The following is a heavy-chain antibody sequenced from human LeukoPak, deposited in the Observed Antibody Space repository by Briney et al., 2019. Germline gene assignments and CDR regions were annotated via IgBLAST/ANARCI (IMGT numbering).Heavy chain of an antibody. CDR2: ISGYNGNT. J-gene: IGHJ3*02. CDR1: GYTFSSYG. Sequence: ASVKVSCKASGYTFSSYGISWVRQAPGQGLEWMGWISGYNGNTYYAQKFQGRVTMTTDTSTSTAYMELRSLRSDDTAVYHCARDLEHCGGDCYHDGFDIWGQGTMVTVSS. D-gene: IGHD2-21*02. V-gene: IGHV1-18*01. CDR3: ARDLEHCGGDCYHDGFDI.